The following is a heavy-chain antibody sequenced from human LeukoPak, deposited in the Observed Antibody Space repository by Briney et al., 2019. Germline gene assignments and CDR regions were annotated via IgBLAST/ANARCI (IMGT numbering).Heavy chain of an antibody. Sequence: SETLSLTCAVYGGSFSGYYWSWIRQPPGKGLEWIGGIYYSGSTYYNPSLKSRVTISVDTSKNQFSLKLSSVTAADTAVYYCARSSIAARPSYWGQGTLVTVSS. V-gene: IGHV4-34*01. CDR3: ARSSIAARPSY. D-gene: IGHD6-6*01. J-gene: IGHJ4*02. CDR1: GGSFSGYY. CDR2: IYYSGST.